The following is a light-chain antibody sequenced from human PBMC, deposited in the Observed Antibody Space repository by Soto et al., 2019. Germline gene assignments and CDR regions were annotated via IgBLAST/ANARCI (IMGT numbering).Light chain of an antibody. V-gene: IGKV1-39*01. J-gene: IGKJ2*01. CDR3: QQSSSDSPYT. CDR2: AAS. CDR1: QSISSY. Sequence: DIQMTQSPSSLSASVGDRVTITCRASQSISSYLNWYQQKPGKAPNLLIFAASSLQDGGPPRFSGSGSGTDFTLTISSLQPEDFATYYCQQSSSDSPYTFGQGTKLEIK.